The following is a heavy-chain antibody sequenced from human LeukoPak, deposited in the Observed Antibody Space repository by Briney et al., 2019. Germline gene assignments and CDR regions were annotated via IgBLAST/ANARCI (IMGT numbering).Heavy chain of an antibody. CDR3: ARGFYDSSGYSNPFDN. V-gene: IGHV4-59*01. Sequence: SETLSLTCTVSGGSISGYYWSWIRQPPGKGLEWIGYIYYSGTTKYNPSLKSRVTISVDTSKNQFSLKLNSVTAADTAIYYCARGFYDSSGYSNPFDNWGQGTLVTVSS. J-gene: IGHJ4*02. D-gene: IGHD3-22*01. CDR1: GGSISGYY. CDR2: IYYSGTT.